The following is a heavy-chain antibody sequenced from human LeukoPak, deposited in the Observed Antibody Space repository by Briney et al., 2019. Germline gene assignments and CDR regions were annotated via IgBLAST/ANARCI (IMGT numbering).Heavy chain of an antibody. Sequence: PGGSLRLSCAASGFTFSSYEMNWVRQAPGKGLEWVSYISSSGSTIYYADSVKGRFTISRDNAKNSLYLQMNSLRAEDTAVYYCAREAGPYNWNDVGYYYMDVWGKGTTVTISS. D-gene: IGHD1-1*01. CDR3: AREAGPYNWNDVGYYYMDV. CDR2: ISSSGSTI. V-gene: IGHV3-48*03. CDR1: GFTFSSYE. J-gene: IGHJ6*03.